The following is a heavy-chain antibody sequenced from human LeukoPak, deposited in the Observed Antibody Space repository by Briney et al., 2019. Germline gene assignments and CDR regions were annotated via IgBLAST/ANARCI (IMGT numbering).Heavy chain of an antibody. CDR2: INHSGST. CDR3: ARAGVDRYYYYYMDV. CDR1: GGSFSGYY. Sequence: SETLSLTCAVYGGSFSGYYWSWIRQPPGKGLEWIGEINHSGSTYYNPSLKSRVTISVDTSKNQFSLKLSSVTAADTAVYYCARAGVDRYYYYYMDVWGKGTTVTVSS. J-gene: IGHJ6*03. V-gene: IGHV4-34*01. D-gene: IGHD2-15*01.